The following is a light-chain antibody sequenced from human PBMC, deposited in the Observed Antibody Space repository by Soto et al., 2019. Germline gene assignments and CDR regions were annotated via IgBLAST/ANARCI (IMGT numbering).Light chain of an antibody. J-gene: IGLJ1*01. Sequence: QSALTQPASVSGSPGQSITISCTGTSSDVGAYNYVSWYQQHPGKVPELMIYEVSNRPSGVSNRFSGSKSGNTASLTISGLQAEDEADYYCSSYSSSSNYVFGTGTKLTVL. CDR3: SSYSSSSNYV. CDR2: EVS. V-gene: IGLV2-14*01. CDR1: SSDVGAYNY.